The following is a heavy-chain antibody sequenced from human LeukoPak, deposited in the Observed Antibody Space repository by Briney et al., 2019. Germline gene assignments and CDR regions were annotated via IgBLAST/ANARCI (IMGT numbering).Heavy chain of an antibody. CDR3: ARDRDTYIDY. Sequence: GGSLRLSCAASGFTFSSYGMHWVRQAPGKGLEWVAVISYDGSNKYYADSVKGRFTISRDNSKNALSLQMNSLRAEDTAVYYCARDRDTYIDYWGQGTLVTVSS. V-gene: IGHV3-30*03. CDR2: ISYDGSNK. CDR1: GFTFSSYG. D-gene: IGHD5-18*01. J-gene: IGHJ4*02.